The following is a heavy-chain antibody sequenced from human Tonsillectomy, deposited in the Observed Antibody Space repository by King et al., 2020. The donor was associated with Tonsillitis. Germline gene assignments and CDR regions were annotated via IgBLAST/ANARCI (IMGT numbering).Heavy chain of an antibody. V-gene: IGHV4-39*01. CDR1: GGSISSSRYY. D-gene: IGHD2-21*01. Sequence: QLQESGPGLVKPSETLSLTCTVSGGSISSSRYYWGWGRQPPGKGLEWIGSIYYSGSTYYNPSLKSRVTISVDTSKNQFSLKLSSVTAADTAVYYCARVKFNYYMDVWGKGTTVTVTS. J-gene: IGHJ6*03. CDR3: ARVKFNYYMDV. CDR2: IYYSGST.